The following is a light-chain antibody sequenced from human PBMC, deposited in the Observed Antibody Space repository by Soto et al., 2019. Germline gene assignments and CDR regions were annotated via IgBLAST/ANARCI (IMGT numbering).Light chain of an antibody. CDR1: SSDVGAYIY. V-gene: IGLV2-14*03. J-gene: IGLJ1*01. CDR3: SSYSDSDTKV. CDR2: EVN. Sequence: QSVLTQPASVSGSPGQSITISCGGTSSDVGAYIYVSWYQQYPGKAPKLIIYEVNNRPSGVSGRFSDSKSDTTAYLTISGLQAEDEADYYCSSYSDSDTKVFGTGTKV.